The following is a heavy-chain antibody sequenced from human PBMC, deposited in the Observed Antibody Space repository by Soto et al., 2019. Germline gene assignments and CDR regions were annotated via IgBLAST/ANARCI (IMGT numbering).Heavy chain of an antibody. J-gene: IGHJ4*02. CDR1: GFTFSTYW. Sequence: EVQLVESGGGLVQPGGSLRLSCAASGFTFSTYWMHWVRQAPGKGLVWVSRINSDGSSTNYADSVKGRFTISRDNAKNTLYLQMNSLRAEDTAVYYCSRGHSYAFDYWGQGTLVTVSS. V-gene: IGHV3-74*01. CDR2: INSDGSST. D-gene: IGHD5-18*01. CDR3: SRGHSYAFDY.